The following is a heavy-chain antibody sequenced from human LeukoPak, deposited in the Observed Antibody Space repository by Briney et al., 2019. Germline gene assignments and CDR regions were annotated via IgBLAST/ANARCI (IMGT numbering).Heavy chain of an antibody. Sequence: GGSLRLSCAASGFTFSSYGMGWVRQAPGKGLEWVSAISGSGGGGSTNYADSVRGRFTISRDNSKNTLYLQMNSLRAEDTALYYCAKGRFSNFDPWGQGTLVTVSS. CDR3: AKGRFSNFDP. J-gene: IGHJ5*02. CDR2: ISGSGGGGST. D-gene: IGHD4-11*01. CDR1: GFTFSSYG. V-gene: IGHV3-23*01.